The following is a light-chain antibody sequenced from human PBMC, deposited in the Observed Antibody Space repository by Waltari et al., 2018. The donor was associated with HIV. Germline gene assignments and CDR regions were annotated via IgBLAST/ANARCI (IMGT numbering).Light chain of an antibody. Sequence: EIVMTQSPATLSVSPGERATLSCRASQSVSKNLAWYQQIPGQAPRLLIYGASTRATGIPARFSGSGSWTEFTLTISTLHSEDSAVYYCQQYDNWPPWTFGQGTKVEIK. J-gene: IGKJ1*01. CDR2: GAS. V-gene: IGKV3-15*01. CDR3: QQYDNWPPWT. CDR1: QSVSKN.